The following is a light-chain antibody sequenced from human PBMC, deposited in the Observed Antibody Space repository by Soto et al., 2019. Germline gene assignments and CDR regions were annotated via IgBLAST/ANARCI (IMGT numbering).Light chain of an antibody. CDR3: CSYAGSSTPYV. CDR2: EGS. J-gene: IGLJ1*01. CDR1: SSDVGSYNL. Sequence: QSAMTQAACGSGSPGQSITISCTGTSSDVGSYNLVSWYQQHPGKAPKLMIYEGSKRPSGVSNRFSGSKSGNTASLTISGLQAEDEADYYCCSYAGSSTPYVFGTSTKVTVL. V-gene: IGLV2-23*01.